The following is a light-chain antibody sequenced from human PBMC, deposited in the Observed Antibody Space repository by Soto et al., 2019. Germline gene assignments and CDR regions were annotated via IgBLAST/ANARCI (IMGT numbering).Light chain of an antibody. J-gene: IGKJ2*01. CDR1: QSVSSSY. Sequence: EIVLTQSPGTLPLSPGERATLSCRASQSVSSSYLVWYQQKPGQAPRPLIYGASTRATGIPDRFSGSGSGTDFTLTISRLEPEDFAVYYCQHYGSSPFTFGHGTKLQIK. CDR2: GAS. V-gene: IGKV3-20*01. CDR3: QHYGSSPFT.